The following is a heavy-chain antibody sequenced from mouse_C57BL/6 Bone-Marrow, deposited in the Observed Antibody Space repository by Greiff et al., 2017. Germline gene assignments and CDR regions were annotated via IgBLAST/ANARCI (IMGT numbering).Heavy chain of an antibody. CDR3: ARETDPWFAY. CDR2: IHPNSGST. Sequence: QVQLKQSGAELVKPGASVKLSCKASGYTFTSYWMHWVKQRPGQGLEWIGMIHPNSGSTNYNEKFKSKATLTVDKSSSTAYMQLSSLTSEDSAVYYCARETDPWFAYWGQGTLVTVSA. J-gene: IGHJ3*01. CDR1: GYTFTSYW. V-gene: IGHV1-64*01.